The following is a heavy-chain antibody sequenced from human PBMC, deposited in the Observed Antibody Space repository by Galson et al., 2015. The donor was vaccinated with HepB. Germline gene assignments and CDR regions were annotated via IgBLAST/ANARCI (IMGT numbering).Heavy chain of an antibody. CDR2: ISTASDYT. D-gene: IGHD2-21*02. CDR1: GFTFRDYY. Sequence: SLRLSCAASGFTFRDYYFSWIRQASGKGLEWVSYISTASDYTDYADSVKGRFTISRDDAKNSVYLQLNSLRLEDTAVYYCVPVVVTTTGHKWFDPWGQGTLVTVSS. V-gene: IGHV3-11*06. J-gene: IGHJ5*02. CDR3: VPVVVTTTGHKWFDP.